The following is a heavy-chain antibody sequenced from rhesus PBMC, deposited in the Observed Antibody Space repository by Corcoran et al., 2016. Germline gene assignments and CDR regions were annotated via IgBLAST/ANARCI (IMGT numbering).Heavy chain of an antibody. CDR3: ARAYYYSGSYPYYGLDS. J-gene: IGHJ6*01. Sequence: QLQLQESGPGLVKPSETLSLTCAVSGGSISSNYWSWIRQPPGKGLEWIGRISGSGWSTDYNPSLKSRVNISTDPSKKLFYLKLSSVTAADTAVYYCARAYYYSGSYPYYGLDSWGQGVVVTVSS. CDR2: ISGSGWST. V-gene: IGHV4-173*01. CDR1: GGSISSNY. D-gene: IGHD3-16*01.